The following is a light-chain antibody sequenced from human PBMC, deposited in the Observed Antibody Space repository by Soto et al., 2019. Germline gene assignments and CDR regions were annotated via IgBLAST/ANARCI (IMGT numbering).Light chain of an antibody. J-gene: IGLJ2*01. CDR3: AAWDDSVHGL. CDR2: SND. CDR1: TSNIGRNT. V-gene: IGLV1-44*01. Sequence: QSVLTQPPSASGTPGQRVTISCSGSTSNIGRNTVNWYQQLPGMAPKLLIYSNDQRPSGVPDRFSGSKSGTSASLAISGLRSEDEADYYCAAWDDSVHGLFGGRTKLTVL.